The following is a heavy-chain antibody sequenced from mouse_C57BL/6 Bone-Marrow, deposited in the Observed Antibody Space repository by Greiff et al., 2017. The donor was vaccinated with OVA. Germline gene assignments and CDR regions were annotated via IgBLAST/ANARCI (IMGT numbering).Heavy chain of an antibody. J-gene: IGHJ4*01. CDR3: TGGESYAMDY. V-gene: IGHV6-3*01. CDR1: GFTFSNYW. Sequence: EVKVEESGGGLVQPGGSMKLSCVASGFTFSNYWMNWVRQSPEKGLEWVAQIRLKSDNYATHYAESVKGRFTISRDDSKSSVYLQMNNLRAEDTGIYYCTGGESYAMDYWGQGTSVTVSS. CDR2: IRLKSDNYAT.